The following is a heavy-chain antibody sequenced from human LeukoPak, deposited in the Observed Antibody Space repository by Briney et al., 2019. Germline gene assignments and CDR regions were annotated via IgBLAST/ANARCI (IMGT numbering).Heavy chain of an antibody. Sequence: PSETLSLTCTVSGGSISSYYWSWIRHPPGKGLEWIGYIYYSGSTNYNPSLKSRVTISVDTSKNQFSLKLSSVTAADTAVYYCARVVHRSGSYYDFDYWGQGTLVTVSS. CDR3: ARVVHRSGSYYDFDY. V-gene: IGHV4-59*01. D-gene: IGHD1-26*01. J-gene: IGHJ4*02. CDR2: IYYSGST. CDR1: GGSISSYY.